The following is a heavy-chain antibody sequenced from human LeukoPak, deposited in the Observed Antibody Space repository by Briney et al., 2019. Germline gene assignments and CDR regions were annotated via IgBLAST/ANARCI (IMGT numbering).Heavy chain of an antibody. CDR2: IWYGGSNK. V-gene: IGHV3-33*01. J-gene: IGHJ4*02. Sequence: GGSLRLSCAASGFTFSSYGMHWVRQAPGKGLEWVAVIWYGGSNKYYADSVKGRFTISRDNSKNTLYLQMNSLRAEDTAVYYCARTGYDYVWGSYPNTFDYWGQGTLVTVSS. CDR1: GFTFSSYG. D-gene: IGHD3-16*02. CDR3: ARTGYDYVWGSYPNTFDY.